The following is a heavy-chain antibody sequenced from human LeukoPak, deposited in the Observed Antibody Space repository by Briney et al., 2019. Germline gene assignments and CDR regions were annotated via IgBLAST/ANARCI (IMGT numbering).Heavy chain of an antibody. Sequence: AGGSLRLSCAASGFTFSSYAMNWVRQAPGKGLEWVAVISYDGSNKYFADSVKGRFTISRDNSKNTLYLQMNSLRAEDTAIYYCAKDRRYFGSGLDSWGQGTLVTVSS. V-gene: IGHV3-30-3*02. D-gene: IGHD3-10*01. J-gene: IGHJ4*02. CDR2: ISYDGSNK. CDR1: GFTFSSYA. CDR3: AKDRRYFGSGLDS.